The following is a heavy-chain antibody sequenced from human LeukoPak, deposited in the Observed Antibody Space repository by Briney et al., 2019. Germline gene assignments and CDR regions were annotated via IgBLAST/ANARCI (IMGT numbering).Heavy chain of an antibody. J-gene: IGHJ2*01. CDR2: INHSGST. V-gene: IGHV4-34*01. D-gene: IGHD7-27*01. CDR1: GGSFSGYY. CDR3: ARDRPDWGSSYWSFDL. Sequence: PSETLSLTCAVYGGSFSGYYWSWIRQPPGKGLEWVGEINHSGSTNYNPSLKSRVTISVDTSKNQFSLKLSSVTAADTAVYYCARDRPDWGSSYWSFDLWGRGTLVTVSS.